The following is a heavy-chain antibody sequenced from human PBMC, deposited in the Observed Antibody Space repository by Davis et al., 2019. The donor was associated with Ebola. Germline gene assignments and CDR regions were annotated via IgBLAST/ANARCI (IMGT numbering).Heavy chain of an antibody. CDR3: ARDTAMVSSRYYYYGMDV. CDR1: GGSFSGYY. D-gene: IGHD5-18*01. Sequence: SETLSLTCAVYGGSFSGYYWNWIRQPPGKGLEWIGEINHSGSTNYNPSLKSRVTISVDTSKNQFSLKLSSVTAADTAVYYCARDTAMVSSRYYYYGMDVWGQGTTVTVSS. J-gene: IGHJ6*02. CDR2: INHSGST. V-gene: IGHV4-34*01.